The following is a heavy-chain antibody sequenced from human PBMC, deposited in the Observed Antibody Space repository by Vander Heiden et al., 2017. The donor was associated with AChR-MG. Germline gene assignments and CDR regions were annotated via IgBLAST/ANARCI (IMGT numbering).Heavy chain of an antibody. V-gene: IGHV3-15*01. Sequence: EVQLVESGGGLVKPGGSLRLSCAASGFTFGDAWMSWVRQAPGKGLEWDGRIKSKTDGGTTDYAAPVKGRFTISRDDSKNTLYLQMNSLKTEDTAVYYCTTGHGGKGLEDYWGQGTLVTVSS. CDR3: TTGHGGKGLEDY. D-gene: IGHD2-15*01. CDR2: IKSKTDGGTT. J-gene: IGHJ4*02. CDR1: GFTFGDAW.